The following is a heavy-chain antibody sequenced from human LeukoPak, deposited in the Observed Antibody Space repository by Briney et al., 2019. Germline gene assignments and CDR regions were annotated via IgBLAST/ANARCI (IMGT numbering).Heavy chain of an antibody. CDR1: GFTFSSYS. J-gene: IGHJ4*02. CDR3: ARGDWLLDY. V-gene: IGHV3-21*01. D-gene: IGHD3-9*01. CDR2: ISSSSSYI. Sequence: GGSLRLPCAASGFTFSSYSMNWVRQAPGKGLEWVSSISSSSSYIYYADSVKGRLTISRDNAKNSLYLQMNSLRAEDTAVYYCARGDWLLDYWGQGTLVTVSS.